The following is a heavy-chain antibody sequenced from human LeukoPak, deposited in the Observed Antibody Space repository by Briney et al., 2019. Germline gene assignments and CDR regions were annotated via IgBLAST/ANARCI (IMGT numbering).Heavy chain of an antibody. J-gene: IGHJ6*03. CDR1: GGSISSSSYY. V-gene: IGHV4-39*01. CDR2: IYYSGST. Sequence: PSETLSLTCTASGGSISSSSYYWGWIRQPPGKGLEWIGSIYYSGSTYYNPSLKSRVTISVDTSKNQFSLKLSSVTAADTAVYYCARLNVLRFSNYYMDVWGKGTTVTASS. D-gene: IGHD3-3*01. CDR3: ARLNVLRFSNYYMDV.